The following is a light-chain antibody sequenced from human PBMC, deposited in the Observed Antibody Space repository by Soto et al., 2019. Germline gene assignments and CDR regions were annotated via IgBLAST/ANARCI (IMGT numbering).Light chain of an antibody. CDR2: DVS. CDR3: TSYTYTTTLVI. Sequence: QSVLTQPASVSGSPGQSIAISCTGTSSDIGAHNYVSWYQQHPGKAPKLIIYDVSNRPSGVSTRFSGFKSGNTASLTISGLPAEDGADYYCTSYTYTTTLVIFGGGTKLTVL. CDR1: SSDIGAHNY. J-gene: IGLJ2*01. V-gene: IGLV2-14*03.